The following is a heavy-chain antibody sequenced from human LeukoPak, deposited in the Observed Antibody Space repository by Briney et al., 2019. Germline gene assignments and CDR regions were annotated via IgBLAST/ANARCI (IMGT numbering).Heavy chain of an antibody. CDR1: GFTFSNYG. J-gene: IGHJ4*02. V-gene: IGHV3-23*01. D-gene: IGHD6-13*01. CDR2: ISGSGDST. CDR3: ARDKRWAETLFDY. Sequence: PGGSLRLSCAASGFTFSNYGMSWVRQAPGKGLEWVSSISGSGDSTYYADSVKGRFTISRDNAKNSLYLQMNSLRAEDTAVYYCARDKRWAETLFDYWGQGTLVTVSS.